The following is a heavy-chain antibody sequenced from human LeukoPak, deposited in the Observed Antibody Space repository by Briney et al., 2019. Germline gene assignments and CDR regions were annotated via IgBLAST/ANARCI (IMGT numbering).Heavy chain of an antibody. CDR2: IWSDGSNK. D-gene: IGHD5-24*01. Sequence: PGGSLRLSCAASGFTFSTYGVYWVRQAPGKGLEWVAVIWSDGSNKYYADSVKGRFTISRDNSKNTLYLQMNSLRVEDTAVYYCAKSRDGYNQVDYWGQGTLVTVSS. CDR3: AKSRDGYNQVDY. V-gene: IGHV3-33*06. J-gene: IGHJ4*02. CDR1: GFTFSTYG.